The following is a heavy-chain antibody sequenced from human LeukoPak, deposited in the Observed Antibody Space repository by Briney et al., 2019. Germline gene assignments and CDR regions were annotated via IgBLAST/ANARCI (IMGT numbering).Heavy chain of an antibody. V-gene: IGHV3-15*07. CDR3: TTDWQQLVFSWFDP. J-gene: IGHJ5*02. D-gene: IGHD6-13*01. Sequence: GGSLRLPCAASGFTFSNAWMNWVRQAPGKGLEWVGRIKSKTDGGTTDYAAPVKGRFTISRDDSKNTLYLQMNSLKTEDTAVYYCTTDWQQLVFSWFDPWGQGTLVTVSS. CDR1: GFTFSNAW. CDR2: IKSKTDGGTT.